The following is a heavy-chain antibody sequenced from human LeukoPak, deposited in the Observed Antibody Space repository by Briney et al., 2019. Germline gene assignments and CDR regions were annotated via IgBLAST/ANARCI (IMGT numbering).Heavy chain of an antibody. CDR1: GFTFSTCN. CDR3: ARPSSGNYACSES. Sequence: GGSLRLSCAASGFTFSTCNMTWVRQAPGKGLEWVSFISRDSTYKYYADSVKGRFTISRDDANNTLFLQMISLRAADTAVYYCARPSSGNYACSESWGQGTLVTVSS. CDR2: ISRDSTYK. J-gene: IGHJ5*02. V-gene: IGHV3-21*05. D-gene: IGHD1-26*01.